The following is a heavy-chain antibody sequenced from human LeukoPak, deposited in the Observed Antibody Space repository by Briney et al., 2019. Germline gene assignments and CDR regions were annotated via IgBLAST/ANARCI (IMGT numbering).Heavy chain of an antibody. Sequence: GGSLRLSCVASGFIFSDYWMSWVRQAPGMGLEWVANIEADGDEKNYVDSVKGQFTISRDNAKNSLYPQMNSLGDEDTAVYYCARDIPSGFYTPDYWGQGTLVTVSS. D-gene: IGHD5-12*01. CDR2: IEADGDEK. CDR3: ARDIPSGFYTPDY. CDR1: GFIFSDYW. V-gene: IGHV3-7*01. J-gene: IGHJ4*02.